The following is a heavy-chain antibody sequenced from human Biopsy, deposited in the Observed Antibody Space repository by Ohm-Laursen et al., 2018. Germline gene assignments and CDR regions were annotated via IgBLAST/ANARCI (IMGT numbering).Heavy chain of an antibody. Sequence: SLRLSCAASGFTFSSYAMNWVRQAPGEGLEWVSTITASGVSTYYADSVRGRLTISRDNSQNTLFLQMSSLRAEDTAVYYCAKYTPTIFGVVGDAALDLWGQGTMVTVSS. D-gene: IGHD3-3*01. CDR3: AKYTPTIFGVVGDAALDL. CDR1: GFTFSSYA. CDR2: ITASGVST. V-gene: IGHV3-23*01. J-gene: IGHJ3*01.